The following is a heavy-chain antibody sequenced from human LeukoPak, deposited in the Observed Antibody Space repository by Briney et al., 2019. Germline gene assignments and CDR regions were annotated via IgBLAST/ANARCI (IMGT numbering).Heavy chain of an antibody. Sequence: SVKVSCKASGGTFSSYAISWVRQAPGQGLEWMGGIIPIFGTANYAQKFQGRVTITADESTSTAYMELSSLRSEDTAVYYCASRYSSGPYNWFDPWGQGTLVTVSS. CDR2: IIPIFGTA. J-gene: IGHJ5*02. D-gene: IGHD6-19*01. CDR3: ASRYSSGPYNWFDP. V-gene: IGHV1-69*13. CDR1: GGTFSSYA.